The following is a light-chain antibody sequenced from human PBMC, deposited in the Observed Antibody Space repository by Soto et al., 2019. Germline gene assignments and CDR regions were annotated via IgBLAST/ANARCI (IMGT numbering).Light chain of an antibody. CDR3: QQSYSTPIT. Sequence: DIQMTQSPSSLSASVGDRVTLTCRASQPISNFLDWYQQTSGNDPNILISAASTLQSGVPARFTGSGSETDFNLTISGLQPEDFATYFCQQSYSTPITFGQGTRLEIK. CDR1: QPISNF. CDR2: AAS. V-gene: IGKV1-39*01. J-gene: IGKJ5*01.